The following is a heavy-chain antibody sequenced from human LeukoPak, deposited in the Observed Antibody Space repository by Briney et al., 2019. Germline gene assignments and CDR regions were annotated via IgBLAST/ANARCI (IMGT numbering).Heavy chain of an antibody. D-gene: IGHD3-16*01. V-gene: IGHV4-59*08. CDR2: IYYSGST. Sequence: SETLSLTCTVSGGSISSYYWSWIRQPPGKGLEWIGYIYYSGSTNYNPSLKSRVTISVDTSKNQFSLKLSSVTAADTAVYYCASRSIDYYVWGSSFHYGMDVWGQGTTVTVSS. J-gene: IGHJ6*02. CDR3: ASRSIDYYVWGSSFHYGMDV. CDR1: GGSISSYY.